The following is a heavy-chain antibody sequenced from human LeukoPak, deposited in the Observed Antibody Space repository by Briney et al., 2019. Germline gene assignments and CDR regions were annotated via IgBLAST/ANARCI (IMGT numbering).Heavy chain of an antibody. Sequence: GGSLRLSCAASGFTFGGYWMHWVRQAPGKGLVWVSRISDHGTTTSYADSVKGRFTISRDNAKNTLYLQLITLRAEDAAVYYCGREFGMVRGVNMDVWGKGTTVIVSS. CDR3: GREFGMVRGVNMDV. V-gene: IGHV3-74*01. J-gene: IGHJ6*04. CDR2: ISDHGTTT. CDR1: GFTFGGYW. D-gene: IGHD3-10*01.